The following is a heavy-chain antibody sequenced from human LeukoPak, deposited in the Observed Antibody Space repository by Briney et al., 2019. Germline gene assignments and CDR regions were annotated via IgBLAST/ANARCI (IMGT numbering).Heavy chain of an antibody. Sequence: PGGSLRLSCAAFGFTVSSNYMSWVRQAPGKGLEWVSVIYSGGSTYYADSVKGRFTISRDNSKNTLSLQMNSLRAEDTAVYYCARESPNRGTGGPFDYWGQGTLVTVSS. V-gene: IGHV3-53*01. CDR3: ARESPNRGTGGPFDY. CDR1: GFTVSSNY. J-gene: IGHJ4*02. D-gene: IGHD1-1*01. CDR2: IYSGGST.